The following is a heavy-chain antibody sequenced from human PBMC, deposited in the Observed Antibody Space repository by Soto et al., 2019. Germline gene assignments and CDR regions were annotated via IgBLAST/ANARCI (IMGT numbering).Heavy chain of an antibody. D-gene: IGHD2-8*01. CDR3: ARVHCINGVCSFFDY. CDR2: ISISSSYT. CDR1: GVTFSDYY. J-gene: IGHJ4*02. V-gene: IGHV3-11*06. Sequence: GGSLRLFFAASGVTFSDYYMSWIRQARGKGLEWVSYISISSSYTNYAASVKGRFTISRDNAKNSLYLQMNSLRAEDTAVYYCARVHCINGVCSFFDYWGQGTLVTVS.